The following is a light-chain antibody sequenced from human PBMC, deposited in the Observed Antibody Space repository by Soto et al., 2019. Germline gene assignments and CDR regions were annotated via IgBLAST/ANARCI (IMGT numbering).Light chain of an antibody. Sequence: QSALTQPASVSGSPGQSITISCTGTSSDVGRYNLVSWYQQHPGKAPKFMIYEGTKRPSGVSNRFSGSKSGNTASLTISGLQAEDEADYYCCSYASSDTLVFGGGTKVTVL. CDR1: SSDVGRYNL. J-gene: IGLJ2*01. CDR3: CSYASSDTLV. V-gene: IGLV2-23*01. CDR2: EGT.